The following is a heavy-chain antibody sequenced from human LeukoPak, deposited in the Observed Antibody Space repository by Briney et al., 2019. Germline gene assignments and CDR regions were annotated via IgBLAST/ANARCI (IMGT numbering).Heavy chain of an antibody. Sequence: SETLSLTCAVYGGSFSGYYWRWIRQPPGKGLEWIGEINHSGSTNYNPSLKSRVTISVDTSKNQFSLKPSSVTAADTAVYYCARGAATEIKVDYWGQGTLVTVSS. V-gene: IGHV4-34*01. CDR3: ARGAATEIKVDY. CDR2: INHSGST. CDR1: GGSFSGYY. J-gene: IGHJ4*02. D-gene: IGHD6-25*01.